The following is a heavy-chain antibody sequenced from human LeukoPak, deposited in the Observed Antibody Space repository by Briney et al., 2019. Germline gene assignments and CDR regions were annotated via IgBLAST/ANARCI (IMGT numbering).Heavy chain of an antibody. D-gene: IGHD4-17*01. CDR2: IYYSGST. J-gene: IGHJ4*02. CDR3: AREGYGDRYFDY. V-gene: IGHV4-61*08. CDR1: GGSISSGGYS. Sequence: SETLSLTCAVSGGSISSGGYSWSWIRQPPGKGLEWIGYIYYSGSTNYNPSLKSRVTISVDTSKNQFSLKLSSVTAADTAVYYCAREGYGDRYFDYWGQGTLVTVSS.